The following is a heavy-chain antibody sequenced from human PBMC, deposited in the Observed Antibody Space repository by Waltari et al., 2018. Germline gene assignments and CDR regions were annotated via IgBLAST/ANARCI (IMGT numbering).Heavy chain of an antibody. Sequence: QVQLMQSGAEVKQTGDSVKVPCKASGYTFTGYSRHWVRQTPGQGLEWMGRIQSNSGGANFAQKFQGRVTMTRDTSTSTVYMELSRLTFDDTAVYYCARDQSMTNYYYGMDVWGQGTTVTVS. CDR3: ARDQSMTNYYYGMDV. V-gene: IGHV1-2*06. CDR1: GYTFTGYS. CDR2: IQSNSGGA. J-gene: IGHJ6*02.